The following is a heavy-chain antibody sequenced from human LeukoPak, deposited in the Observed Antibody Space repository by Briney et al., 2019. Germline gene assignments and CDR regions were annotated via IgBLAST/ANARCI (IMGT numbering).Heavy chain of an antibody. CDR2: IKDDGSQK. CDR3: ARRNVGTWWSFDS. CDR1: GFTFSSLW. J-gene: IGHJ4*02. D-gene: IGHD2-15*01. Sequence: GGSLRLSCAASGFTFSSLWMSWVRQAPGKGLEWVANIKDDGSQKNYIDSVKGRLTISRDNAKASLFLQMNSLSSEDTAVYYCARRNVGTWWSFDSWGQGTLVTVSS. V-gene: IGHV3-7*01.